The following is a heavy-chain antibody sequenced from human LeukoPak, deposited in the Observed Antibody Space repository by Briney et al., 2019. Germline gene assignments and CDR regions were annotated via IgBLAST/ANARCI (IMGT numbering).Heavy chain of an antibody. CDR1: GGSISSGNYF. CDR3: ATASKESSGYFKYFVH. V-gene: IGHV4-31*03. D-gene: IGHD3-22*01. CDR2: TYHSGST. J-gene: IGHJ4*02. Sequence: SETLSLTCTVSGGSISSGNYFRSWIRQHPGKGLEWIGYTYHSGSTYYNPSLKSRVSISGDTSKNEFSLTLNSVTAADTAVYYCATASKESSGYFKYFVHWGQGSLVTVSS.